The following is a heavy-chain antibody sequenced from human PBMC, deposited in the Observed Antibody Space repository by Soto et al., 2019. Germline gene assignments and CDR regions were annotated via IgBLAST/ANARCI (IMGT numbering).Heavy chain of an antibody. Sequence: GGSLRLSCAASGFTFSSYGMHWVRQAPGKGLEWVAVISYDGSNKYYADSVKGRFTISRDNSKNTLYLQMNSLRAEDTAVYYCAKSWRGYDSSSATFDYWGQGTLVTVSS. D-gene: IGHD3-22*01. CDR3: AKSWRGYDSSSATFDY. CDR1: GFTFSSYG. CDR2: ISYDGSNK. J-gene: IGHJ4*02. V-gene: IGHV3-30*18.